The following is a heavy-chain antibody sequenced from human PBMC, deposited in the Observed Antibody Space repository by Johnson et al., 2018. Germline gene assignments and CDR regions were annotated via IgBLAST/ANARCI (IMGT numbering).Heavy chain of an antibody. Sequence: VQLVESGGGVVQXGRSXRLXCAASEFTFSVYAMHWVRQAPGKGLEWVASISYDGNITYYVDSVKGRFTIPRDNSNNTLYLLMDSLRVEDTAVYYCATDRSGLFRYTIYYYYLDVWGKGTTVTVSS. CDR2: ISYDGNIT. J-gene: IGHJ6*03. V-gene: IGHV3-30*03. CDR3: ATDRSGLFRYTIYYYYLDV. D-gene: IGHD3-9*01. CDR1: EFTFSVYA.